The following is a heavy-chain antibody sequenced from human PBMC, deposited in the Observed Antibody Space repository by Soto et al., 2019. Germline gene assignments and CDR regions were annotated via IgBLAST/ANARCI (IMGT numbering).Heavy chain of an antibody. Sequence: EVQLVESGGGLVQPGGSXXLSXAASGXTFSSYWMXWVXQAPXXXXEWVANIKQDGSEKYYVDSVKGRFTISXDNAKNXXXXXXNSLRAEDTAVYYCARDRMVYYYYMDVWGKGTTVTVXS. D-gene: IGHD2-8*01. CDR2: IKQDGSEK. CDR3: ARDRMVYYYYMDV. CDR1: GXTFSSYW. J-gene: IGHJ6*03. V-gene: IGHV3-7*01.